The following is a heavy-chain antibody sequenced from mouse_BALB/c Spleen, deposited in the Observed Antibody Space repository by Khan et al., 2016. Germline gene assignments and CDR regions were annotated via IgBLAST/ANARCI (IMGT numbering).Heavy chain of an antibody. J-gene: IGHJ3*01. D-gene: IGHD2-1*01. CDR3: ARGGYGNYVFAY. Sequence: QVQLQQSGAELARPGASVKLSCKASGYTFTSYWMQWVKQRPGQGLQWIGTIYPGDGDTRYTQKFKGKATLTADKSSSTAYMQLSSLTSEDSAVYYCARGGYGNYVFAYWSQGTLVTVSA. V-gene: IGHV1-87*01. CDR2: IYPGDGDT. CDR1: GYTFTSYW.